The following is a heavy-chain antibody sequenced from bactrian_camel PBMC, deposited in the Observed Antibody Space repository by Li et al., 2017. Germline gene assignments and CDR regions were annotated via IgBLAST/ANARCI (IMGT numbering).Heavy chain of an antibody. J-gene: IGHJ6*01. CDR3: VVEGGVASGPTFSFGY. V-gene: IGHV3S40*01. CDR2: IDSGGAGT. CDR1: GFIFRDHY. Sequence: VQLVESGGGLVQPGESLRLSCAASGFIFRDHYMNWVRQAPGKGLEWVSAIDSGGAGTYYADSVKGRFTISRDNAKNTLYLQMNILKPEDTAMYYCVVEGGVASGPTFSFGYWGQGTQVTVS. D-gene: IGHD5*01.